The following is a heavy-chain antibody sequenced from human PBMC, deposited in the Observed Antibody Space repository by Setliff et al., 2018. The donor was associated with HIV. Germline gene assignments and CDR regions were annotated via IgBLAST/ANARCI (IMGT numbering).Heavy chain of an antibody. CDR1: GFDFRNTW. D-gene: IGHD3-22*01. CDR2: IKGKTDGETT. J-gene: IGHJ4*02. CDR3: TTTTQWFYRSH. Sequence: GGSLRLSCTGSGFDFRNTWMSWVRQAPGKGLEWVGRIKGKTDGETTEYAAPVKGRFIISRDESGDTLFLQMNSLKTDDTAVYYCTTTTQWFYRSHWGQGTLVTVSS. V-gene: IGHV3-15*01.